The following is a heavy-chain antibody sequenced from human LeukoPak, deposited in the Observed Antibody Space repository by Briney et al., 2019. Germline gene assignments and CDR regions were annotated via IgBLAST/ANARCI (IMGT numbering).Heavy chain of an antibody. Sequence: ASVKVSCKASGYTFTSYGISWVRQAPGQGLEWMGWISAYNGNTNYAQKLQGRVTMTTETSTSTGYMELSSLRSEDTAVYYCARGPDIVVVPAARWGAYYYYMDVWGKGATVTVSS. D-gene: IGHD2-2*01. J-gene: IGHJ6*03. CDR3: ARGPDIVVVPAARWGAYYYYMDV. V-gene: IGHV1-18*01. CDR2: ISAYNGNT. CDR1: GYTFTSYG.